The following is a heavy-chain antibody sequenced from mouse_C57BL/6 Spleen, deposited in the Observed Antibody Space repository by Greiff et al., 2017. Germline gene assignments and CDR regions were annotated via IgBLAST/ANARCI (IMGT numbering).Heavy chain of an antibody. V-gene: IGHV1-82*01. CDR1: GYAFSSSW. D-gene: IGHD2-4*01. J-gene: IGHJ3*01. CDR3: ARYEDFDYDGFAY. CDR2: IYPGDGDT. Sequence: VQLQQSGPELVKPGASVKISCKASGYAFSSSWMNWVKQRPGKGLEWIGRIYPGDGDTNYNGKFKGKATLTADKSSSTAYMQLSSLTSEDSAVYFWARYEDFDYDGFAYWGQGTLGTVSA.